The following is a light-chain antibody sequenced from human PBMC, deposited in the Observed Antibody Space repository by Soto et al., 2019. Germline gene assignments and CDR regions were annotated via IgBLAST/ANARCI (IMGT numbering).Light chain of an antibody. CDR1: QIVSSSY. V-gene: IGKV3-20*01. J-gene: IGKJ1*01. CDR3: QQYSSHLT. Sequence: ILVTQSPGTLSLSQVERATLAWRASQIVSSSYLAWDKQKPGQAPSLLVYGASSRATGIPDMCSGSGSRTDFPPTSSIQEPEDLPDYYGQQYSSHLTFGQGTKVDIK. CDR2: GAS.